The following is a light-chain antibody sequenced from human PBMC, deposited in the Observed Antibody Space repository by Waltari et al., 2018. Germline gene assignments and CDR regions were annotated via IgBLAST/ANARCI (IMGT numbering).Light chain of an antibody. J-gene: IGLJ2*01. Sequence: YDLTQPPSVSVSPGQTAAITCSGGGLPKQYTFWYQQKSGQAPVLVMYDDNKRPSGIPGRFSGSSAGTVATLTITGAQVDDEADYYCYSKDTDGGSQGKIGGGTKLTVL. V-gene: IGLV3-10*01. CDR1: GLPKQY. CDR2: DDN. CDR3: YSKDTDGGSQGK.